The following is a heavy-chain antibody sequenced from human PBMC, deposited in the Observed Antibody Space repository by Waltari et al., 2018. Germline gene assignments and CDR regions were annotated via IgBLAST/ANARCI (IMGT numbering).Heavy chain of an antibody. V-gene: IGHV4-39*07. CDR3: ARVIAAAGRGYFDY. J-gene: IGHJ4*02. CDR2: IYYSGLT. Sequence: QLQLQESGPGLVKPSETLSLTCTVSGGSISSSSYYWGWIRQPPGKGLEWIWSIYYSGLTYYNPSLTSRVTISVDTSKNQFSLKLSSVTAADTAVYYCARVIAAAGRGYFDYWGQGTLVTVSS. D-gene: IGHD6-13*01. CDR1: GGSISSSSYY.